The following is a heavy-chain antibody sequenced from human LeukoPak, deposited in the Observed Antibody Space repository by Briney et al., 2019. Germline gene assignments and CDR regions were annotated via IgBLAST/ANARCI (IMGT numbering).Heavy chain of an antibody. CDR3: ARQGDDYGDYPNWFDP. CDR2: IYYSGST. D-gene: IGHD4-17*01. Sequence: SETLSLTCTVSGGSISSSSYYWGWIRQPPGKGLEWIVSIYYSGSTYYNPSLKSRVTISVDTSKNQFSLKLSSVTAADTAVYYCARQGDDYGDYPNWFDPWGQGTLVTVSS. CDR1: GGSISSSSYY. V-gene: IGHV4-39*01. J-gene: IGHJ5*02.